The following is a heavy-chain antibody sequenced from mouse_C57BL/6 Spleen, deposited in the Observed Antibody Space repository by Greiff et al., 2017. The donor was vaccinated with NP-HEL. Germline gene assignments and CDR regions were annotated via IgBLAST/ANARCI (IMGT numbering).Heavy chain of an antibody. CDR3: ASEGVSSPWFAD. J-gene: IGHJ3*01. CDR1: GYSITSGYY. D-gene: IGHD1-1*01. CDR2: ISYDGSN. Sequence: EVQLQESGPGLLKPSQSLSLTCSVTGYSITSGYYWNWLRQFPGNKLEWVGYISYDGSNNYNPSLKNRNSISRDTSKNQFFRKLNLVTTEDTATYCFASEGVSSPWFADWGQGTLVTVSA. V-gene: IGHV3-6*01.